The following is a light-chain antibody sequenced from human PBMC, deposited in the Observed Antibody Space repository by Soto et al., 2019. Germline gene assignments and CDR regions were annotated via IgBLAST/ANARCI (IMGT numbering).Light chain of an antibody. V-gene: IGLV7-43*01. CDR2: SIS. J-gene: IGLJ2*01. Sequence: QTVVTQEPSLTVSPGGTVTLTCASSTGAVTSGYYPNWFQQKPGQAPRALIYSISNKHSWTPARFSGSLLGGKAAPTLSGVQPEDEAEYYCLLYYGGAQVFGGGTKVTVL. CDR3: LLYYGGAQV. CDR1: TGAVTSGYY.